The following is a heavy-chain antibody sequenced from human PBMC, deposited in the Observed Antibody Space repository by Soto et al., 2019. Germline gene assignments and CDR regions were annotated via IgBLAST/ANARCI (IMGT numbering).Heavy chain of an antibody. D-gene: IGHD3-22*01. CDR1: GFIFNNYV. J-gene: IGHJ4*02. CDR3: ATAGNYDSSGRDF. V-gene: IGHV1-18*04. Sequence: ASVKVSCKAFGFIFNNYVISWVRQAPGQGLEWMGWISANSGNTNYAQKLQGRVTMTTDTSTSTAYMELRSLRSDDTAVYYCATAGNYDSSGRDFWGQGTLVTVSS. CDR2: ISANSGNT.